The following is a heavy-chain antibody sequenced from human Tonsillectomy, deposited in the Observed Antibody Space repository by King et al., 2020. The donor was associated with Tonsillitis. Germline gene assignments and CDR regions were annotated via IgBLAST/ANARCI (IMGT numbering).Heavy chain of an antibody. D-gene: IGHD2-21*02. J-gene: IGHJ6*02. Sequence: GQLVQSGAEVKKPGASVKVSCKASGYTFTSYGISWVRQAPGQGLEWMGWISAYNGNTNYAQKLQGRVTMTTDTSTSTAYMELRSLRSDDTAVYYCARGVVVTATPPFFYYYYGMDVWGQGTTVTVSS. V-gene: IGHV1-18*04. CDR3: ARGVVVTATPPFFYYYYGMDV. CDR2: ISAYNGNT. CDR1: GYTFTSYG.